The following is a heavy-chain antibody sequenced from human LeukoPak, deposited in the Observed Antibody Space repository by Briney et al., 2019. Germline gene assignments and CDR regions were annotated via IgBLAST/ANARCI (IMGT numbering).Heavy chain of an antibody. J-gene: IGHJ4*02. CDR1: GYIFTNYW. D-gene: IGHD5-18*01. CDR2: IYPGDSDT. CDR3: ARLGTGDTSMVTPLHY. V-gene: IGHV5-51*01. Sequence: GESLKISCKGSGYIFTNYWIGWVRQIPGKGLEWMGIIYPGDSDTRYSPSFQGQVTISADKSISTAYLQWSSLKASDTAMYYCARLGTGDTSMVTPLHYWGQGTLVTVSS.